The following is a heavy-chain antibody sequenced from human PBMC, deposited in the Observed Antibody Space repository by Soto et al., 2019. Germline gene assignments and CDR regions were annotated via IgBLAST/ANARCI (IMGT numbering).Heavy chain of an antibody. J-gene: IGHJ4*02. D-gene: IGHD6-19*01. CDR2: IYYSGST. CDR3: ATDPFGYSSSHLFDQ. CDR1: GVSVSSGSHY. V-gene: IGHV4-61*01. Sequence: SETLSLTCSVSGVSVSSGSHYWSWIRQSPGKGLEWIGFIYYSGSTNYNPSLKSRVTISVDTSKNQFSLKVTSVTAADTAVYFRATDPFGYSSSHLFDQCGPGTLVTVSA.